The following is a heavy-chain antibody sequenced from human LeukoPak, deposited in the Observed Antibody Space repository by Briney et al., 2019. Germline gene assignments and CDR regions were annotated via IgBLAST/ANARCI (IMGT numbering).Heavy chain of an antibody. J-gene: IGHJ4*02. CDR1: GGTFSSYA. CDR3: ARRSISSWYDYFDS. D-gene: IGHD6-13*01. V-gene: IGHV1-18*01. CDR2: ISGYNVNT. Sequence: GASVKVSCKASGGTFSSYAISWVRQVPGQGLEWMGWISGYNVNTKYAENVQGRFSMTIDTSTSTAYMELRSLRSDDTAVYYCARRSISSWYDYFDSWGQGTLVTVSS.